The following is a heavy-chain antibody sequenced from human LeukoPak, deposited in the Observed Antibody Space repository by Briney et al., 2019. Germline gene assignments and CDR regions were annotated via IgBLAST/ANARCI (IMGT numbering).Heavy chain of an antibody. D-gene: IGHD6-19*01. V-gene: IGHV3-53*01. J-gene: IGHJ4*02. Sequence: GGSLRLSCAASGFTFSNYWMSWVRQAPGKGLEWVSVIYSGGSTYYADSVKGRFTISRDNSKNTLYLQMNSLRAEDTAVYYCARDGAEGAVAGDYWGQGTLVTVSS. CDR2: IYSGGST. CDR1: GFTFSNYW. CDR3: ARDGAEGAVAGDY.